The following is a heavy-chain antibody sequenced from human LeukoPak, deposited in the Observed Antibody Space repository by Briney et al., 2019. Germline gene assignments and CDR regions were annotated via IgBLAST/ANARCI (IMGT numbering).Heavy chain of an antibody. CDR1: GFTFSSYG. J-gene: IGHJ4*02. Sequence: GGSLRLSCAASGFTFSSYGMHWVRQAPGKGLEWVAFIRYDGSNKYYADSVKGRFTISRDNSKNTLYLQMNSLRAEDTAVYYCAKDDFWSGYLFDYWGQGTLVTVSS. V-gene: IGHV3-30*02. CDR2: IRYDGSNK. CDR3: AKDDFWSGYLFDY. D-gene: IGHD3-3*01.